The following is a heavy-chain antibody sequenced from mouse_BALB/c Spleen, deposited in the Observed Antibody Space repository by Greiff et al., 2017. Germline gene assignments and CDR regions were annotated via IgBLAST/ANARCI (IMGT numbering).Heavy chain of an antibody. CDR3: ARDLHYYGYPFAY. CDR2: ILPGSGST. CDR1: GYTFSSYC. J-gene: IGHJ3*01. D-gene: IGHD1-2*01. V-gene: IGHV1-9*01. Sequence: QVQLQQSGAELMKPGASVKISCKATGYTFSSYCIEWVKQRPGHGLERIGEILPGSGSTNYNEKFKGKATFTADTSSNTAYMQLSSLTSEDSAVYYCARDLHYYGYPFAYWGQGTLVTVSA.